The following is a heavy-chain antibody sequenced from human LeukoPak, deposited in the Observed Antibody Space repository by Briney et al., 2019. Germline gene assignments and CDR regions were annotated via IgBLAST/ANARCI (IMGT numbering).Heavy chain of an antibody. J-gene: IGHJ4*02. CDR3: ANGGIAAAARWVGGY. CDR1: GFTFSRFA. CDR2: ISASGGIT. D-gene: IGHD6-13*01. Sequence: GSLRLSCAASGFTFSRFAMSWVRQAPGKGLEWVSGISASGGITYYADSVKGRFTISRGNSKSMSYLQVHSLRAEDTAVYYCANGGIAAAARWVGGYWGQGTLVTVSS. V-gene: IGHV3-23*01.